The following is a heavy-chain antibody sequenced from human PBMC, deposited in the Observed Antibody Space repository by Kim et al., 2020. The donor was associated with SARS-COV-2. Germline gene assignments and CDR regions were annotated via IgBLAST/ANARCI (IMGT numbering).Heavy chain of an antibody. CDR2: ISAYNGNT. CDR3: ARDTRWELISAFDI. V-gene: IGHV1-18*04. Sequence: ASVKVSCKASGYTFTSYGISWVRQAPGQGLEWMGWISAYNGNTNYAQKLQGRVTMTTDTSTSTAYMELRSLRSDDTAVYYCARDTRWELISAFDIWGQGTMVTVSS. J-gene: IGHJ3*02. CDR1: GYTFTSYG. D-gene: IGHD1-26*01.